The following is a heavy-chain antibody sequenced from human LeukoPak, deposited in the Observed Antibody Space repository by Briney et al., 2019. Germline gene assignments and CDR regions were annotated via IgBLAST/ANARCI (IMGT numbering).Heavy chain of an antibody. CDR3: ARVDGSSNYYYDRYYYYMDV. CDR1: GFYFESYA. Sequence: PGGSLRLSCATSGFYFESYAMSWVRQAPGKGLEWVSGVSGSGASTYYADSVKGRFTISRDSSKNTLYLQLNSLRVEDTAVYYCARVDGSSNYYYDRYYYYMDVWGRGTTVTVSS. V-gene: IGHV3-23*01. D-gene: IGHD3-22*01. CDR2: VSGSGAST. J-gene: IGHJ6*03.